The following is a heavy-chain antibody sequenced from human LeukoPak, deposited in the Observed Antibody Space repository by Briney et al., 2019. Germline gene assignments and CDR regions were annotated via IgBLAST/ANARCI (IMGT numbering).Heavy chain of an antibody. CDR1: GFTFTTYG. CDR3: ASFMSPHDAFDI. V-gene: IGHV3-30*02. CDR2: IQNDEIDK. Sequence: GGSLRLSCAASGFTFTTYGMHWVRQAPGKGLEWVAFIQNDEIDKFYADSVKGRFTISRDNAKNSLYLQMNSLRAEDTAVYYCASFMSPHDAFDIWGQGTMVTVSS. J-gene: IGHJ3*02.